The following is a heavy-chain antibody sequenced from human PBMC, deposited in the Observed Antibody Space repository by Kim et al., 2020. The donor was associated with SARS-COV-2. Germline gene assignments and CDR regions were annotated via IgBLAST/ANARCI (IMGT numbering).Heavy chain of an antibody. CDR1: GGSISSGGYY. CDR3: AREAGYSGNDLKIYFD. CDR2: IYFSGYT. V-gene: IGHV4-31*03. J-gene: IGHJ4*01. D-gene: IGHD5-12*01. Sequence: SETLSLTCTVSGGSISSGGYYWSWVRQYPEKGLEWVGYIYFSGYTYYNASLKSRLSMSVDTSKNQFSLKLSSVTAADTAVYYCAREAGYSGNDLKIYFD.